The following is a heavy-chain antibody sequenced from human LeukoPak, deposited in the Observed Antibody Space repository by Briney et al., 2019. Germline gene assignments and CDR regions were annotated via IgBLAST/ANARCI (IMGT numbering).Heavy chain of an antibody. CDR2: ISGSAGGT. V-gene: IGHV3-23*01. CDR3: AKRGVVIRVILVGFYKEAYYFDS. Sequence: GGSLRLSCAVSGITLSNYGMSWVRQAPGKGLEWVAGISGSAGGTYYADSVKGRFTISRDNAKNTLCLRLNNLRAEDTAVYFCAKRGVVIRVILVGFYKEAYYFDSWGQGALVTVSS. CDR1: GITLSNYG. J-gene: IGHJ4*02. D-gene: IGHD3-22*01.